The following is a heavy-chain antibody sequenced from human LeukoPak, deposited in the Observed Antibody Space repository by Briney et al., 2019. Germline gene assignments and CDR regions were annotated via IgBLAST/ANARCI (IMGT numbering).Heavy chain of an antibody. J-gene: IGHJ5*02. V-gene: IGHV3-21*05. CDR3: ARGEDTAMVYGGNWFDP. Sequence: PGGSLRLSCAASGFTFSSYGMHWVRQAPGKGLEWVSYISSSSSYTNYADSVEGRFTISRDNAKNSLYLQMNSLRAEDTAVYYCARGEDTAMVYGGNWFDPWGQGTLVTVSS. CDR2: ISSSSSYT. CDR1: GFTFSSYG. D-gene: IGHD5-18*01.